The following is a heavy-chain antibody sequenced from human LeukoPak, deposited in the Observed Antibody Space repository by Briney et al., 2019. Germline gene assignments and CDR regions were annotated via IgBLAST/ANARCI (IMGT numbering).Heavy chain of an antibody. D-gene: IGHD6-19*01. CDR2: INPSGGST. Sequence: ASVKVSCKASGYTFTSYYMHWVRQAPGQGLEWMGIINPSGGSTSYAQKFQGRVTMTRNTSISTAYMELSSLRSEDTAVYYCAMDRSGSFNYWGQGTLVTVSS. J-gene: IGHJ4*02. CDR1: GYTFTSYY. CDR3: AMDRSGSFNY. V-gene: IGHV1-46*01.